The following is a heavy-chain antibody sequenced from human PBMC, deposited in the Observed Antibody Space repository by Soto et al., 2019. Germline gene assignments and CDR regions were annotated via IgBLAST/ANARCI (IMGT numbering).Heavy chain of an antibody. J-gene: IGHJ4*02. V-gene: IGHV3-15*01. D-gene: IGHD3-10*01. CDR1: GFTFSNAW. Sequence: EVQLVESGGGLVKPGGSLRLSCAASGFTFSNAWMSWVRQAPGKGLEWVGRIKSKTDGGTTDDAAPVKGRFTISRDDSKNTLYLQMNSLKTEDTAVYYCTTVKQELLWVGELLYVYYFDYWGQGTLVTVSS. CDR3: TTVKQELLWVGELLYVYYFDY. CDR2: IKSKTDGGTT.